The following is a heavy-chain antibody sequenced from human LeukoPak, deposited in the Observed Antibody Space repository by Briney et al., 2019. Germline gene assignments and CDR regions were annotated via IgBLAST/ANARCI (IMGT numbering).Heavy chain of an antibody. J-gene: IGHJ4*02. CDR2: ISISRCI. D-gene: IGHD3-9*01. CDR3: ARRNDILSGYQDAIDY. Sequence: GASLSLSHAPSGFTFSSYSMKWVSPAPGRGLECVSSISISRCIHNACSVKGRFTISRDNAKNSLYLKMSSVRAEDTAVYYCARRNDILSGYQDAIDYWGQGTLVTVSS. V-gene: IGHV3-21*01. CDR1: GFTFSSYS.